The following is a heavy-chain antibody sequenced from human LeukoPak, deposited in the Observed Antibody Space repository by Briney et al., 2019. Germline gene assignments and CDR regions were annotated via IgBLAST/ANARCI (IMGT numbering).Heavy chain of an antibody. Sequence: AGGSLRLSCAASGFTFSSYAMSWVRQAPGKGLEWVANIKQDGSVKHYVDSVKGRFTISRDNTKNSLYLQMNSLRAEDTAVYYCAKSYNGYESKPDYWGQGTLVTVSS. D-gene: IGHD5-12*01. V-gene: IGHV3-7*03. CDR1: GFTFSSYA. CDR3: AKSYNGYESKPDY. CDR2: IKQDGSVK. J-gene: IGHJ4*02.